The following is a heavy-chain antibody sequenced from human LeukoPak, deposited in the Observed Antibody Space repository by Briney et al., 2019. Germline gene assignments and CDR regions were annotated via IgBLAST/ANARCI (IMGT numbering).Heavy chain of an antibody. CDR1: GGTFSSYA. CDR3: ARDGYSSSSFTPFDY. J-gene: IGHJ4*02. CDR2: IIPIFGTA. D-gene: IGHD6-6*01. V-gene: IGHV1-69*13. Sequence: SVKVSCKASGGTFSSYAISWVRQAPGQGLEWMGGIIPIFGTANYAQKFQGRVTITADESTSTAYMELGSLRSEDTAVYYCARDGYSSSSFTPFDYWGQGTLVTVSS.